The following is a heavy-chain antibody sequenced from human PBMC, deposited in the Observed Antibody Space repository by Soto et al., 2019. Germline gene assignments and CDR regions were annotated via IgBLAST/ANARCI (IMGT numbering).Heavy chain of an antibody. D-gene: IGHD3-10*01. Sequence: ASVKVSCKGSGYTFSIYGINWVRQAPGQGLEWMGWISPYNGNTKYAQNLQGRVTMATDTSTSTAYMELRSLRSDDTAVYYCARDLDGSGSYYTDYWGQGTLFTVSS. V-gene: IGHV1-18*01. CDR3: ARDLDGSGSYYTDY. J-gene: IGHJ4*02. CDR1: GYTFSIYG. CDR2: ISPYNGNT.